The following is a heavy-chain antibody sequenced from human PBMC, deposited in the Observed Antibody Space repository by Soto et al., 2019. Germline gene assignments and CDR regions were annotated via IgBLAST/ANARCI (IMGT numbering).Heavy chain of an antibody. CDR3: ARSPVYYYDSSGANYYYYGMDV. J-gene: IGHJ6*02. D-gene: IGHD3-22*01. Sequence: SGPTLVNPTQTLTLTCTFSGFSLSTSGMCVSWIRQPPGKALEWLALIDWDDDKYYSTSLKTRLTISKDTSKNQVVLTMTNMDPADTATYYCARSPVYYYDSSGANYYYYGMDVWGQGTTVTVSS. CDR2: IDWDDDK. V-gene: IGHV2-70*01. CDR1: GFSLSTSGMC.